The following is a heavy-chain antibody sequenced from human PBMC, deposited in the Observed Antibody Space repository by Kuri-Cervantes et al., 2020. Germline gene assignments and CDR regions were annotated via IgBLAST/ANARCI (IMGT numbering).Heavy chain of an antibody. V-gene: IGHV3-30*03. CDR1: GFTFSDYG. CDR3: ARQIATIGVHYYGMDV. D-gene: IGHD5-12*01. CDR2: ISYVGCNK. Sequence: GGSLRLSCAASGFTFSDYGMHWVRQAPGKGLEWVVVISYVGCNKYYVDSVKGRFTISRDNYKNTLYLQMNSLRAEDTAVYYCARQIATIGVHYYGMDVWGQGATVTGYS. J-gene: IGHJ6*02.